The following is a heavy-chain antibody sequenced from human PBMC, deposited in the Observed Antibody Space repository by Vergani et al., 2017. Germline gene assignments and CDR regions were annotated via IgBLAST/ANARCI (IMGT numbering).Heavy chain of an antibody. D-gene: IGHD3-10*01. J-gene: IGHJ4*02. CDR1: GFTFSSYA. Sequence: VQLLESGGGLVQPGGSLRLSCAASGFTFSSYAMSWVRQAPGKGLEWIGYIHYSGGTYYNPSLKSRVTISVATSKNQFSRKLSSVTAADTAMYYCASRGLGELLESGVYWGQGTLVTVSS. CDR2: IHYSGGT. V-gene: IGHV4-59*06. CDR3: ASRGLGELLESGVY.